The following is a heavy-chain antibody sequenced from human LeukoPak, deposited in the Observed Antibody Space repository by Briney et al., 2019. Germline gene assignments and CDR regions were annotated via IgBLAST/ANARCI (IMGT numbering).Heavy chain of an antibody. D-gene: IGHD6-19*01. CDR2: IYPDDSDT. CDR3: ARQAGYSTAWYDFDY. CDR1: GYTFTTYW. J-gene: IGHJ4*02. V-gene: IGHV5-51*01. Sequence: GESLKISCKGSGYTFTTYWIAWVRQMPGKGLEWMGIIYPDDSDTRYSPSFQGQVTISADKSISTAYLQWSSLKASDTAVYYCARQAGYSTAWYDFDYWGQGTLVTVSS.